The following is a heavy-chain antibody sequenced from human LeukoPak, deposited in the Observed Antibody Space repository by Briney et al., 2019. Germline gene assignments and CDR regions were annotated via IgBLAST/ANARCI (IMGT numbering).Heavy chain of an antibody. D-gene: IGHD3-22*01. V-gene: IGHV4-4*02. CDR2: MYLSGTT. Sequence: PSGTLSLTCTVSGDSINSLDLWSWVRQPPGKGLEWIGEMYLSGTTHSNPSVKSRVTISIDKSKNQFFLNLSSVPAADTAVYYCAGLVGRYSSGLYYYYFDYWGQGTLVTVSS. CDR1: GDSINSLDL. CDR3: AGLVGRYSSGLYYYYFDY. J-gene: IGHJ4*02.